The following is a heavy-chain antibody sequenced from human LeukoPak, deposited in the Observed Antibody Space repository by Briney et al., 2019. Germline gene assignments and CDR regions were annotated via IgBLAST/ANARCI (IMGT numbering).Heavy chain of an antibody. CDR2: INTNTGNP. CDR1: GYTFTTYG. J-gene: IGHJ5*02. V-gene: IGHV7-4-1*02. Sequence: GASVKVSCKASGYTFTTYGMNWVRQAPGQGLEWMGWINTNTGNPTYAQGFTGRFVFSLDTSVSTAYLQISSLKAEDTAVYYCASVGGNYYNNWFDPWGQGTLVTVSS. CDR3: ASVGGNYYNNWFDP. D-gene: IGHD1-26*01.